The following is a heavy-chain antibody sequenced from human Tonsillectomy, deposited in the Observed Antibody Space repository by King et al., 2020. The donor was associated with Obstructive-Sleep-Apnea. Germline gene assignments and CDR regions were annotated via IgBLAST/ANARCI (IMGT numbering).Heavy chain of an antibody. CDR3: ARGATRGVQFPVKGGYFDY. CDR1: GFTFSHYS. CDR2: ISYDGSNK. Sequence: VQLVESGGGVVQPGRSLRLSCAASGFTFSHYSMHWVRQAPGKGLEWVAVISYDGSNKYYADSVKGRFTISRDNSNNTLFLQMNSLRAEGTAVYYCARGATRGVQFPVKGGYFDYWGQGTVVTVSS. D-gene: IGHD1-1*01. V-gene: IGHV3-30*04. J-gene: IGHJ4*02.